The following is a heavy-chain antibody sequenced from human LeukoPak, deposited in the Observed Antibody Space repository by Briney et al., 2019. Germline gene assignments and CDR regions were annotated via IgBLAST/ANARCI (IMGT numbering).Heavy chain of an antibody. CDR3: ARGSDFWSGYLTSYYYGMDV. CDR1: GGSISSYY. V-gene: IGHV4-59*01. D-gene: IGHD3-3*01. J-gene: IGHJ6*02. Sequence: PSETLSLTCTVSGGSISSYYWSWIRQPPGKGLEWIGYIYYSGSTNYNPSLKSRVTISVDTSKNQFSLKLSSVTAADTAEYYCARGSDFWSGYLTSYYYGMDVWGQGTTVTVSS. CDR2: IYYSGST.